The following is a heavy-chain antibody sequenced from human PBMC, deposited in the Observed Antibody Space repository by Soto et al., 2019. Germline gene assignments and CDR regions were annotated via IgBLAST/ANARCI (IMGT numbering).Heavy chain of an antibody. CDR3: AEGNTYYYDSSGYADACDI. CDR2: IIPIFGTA. CDR1: GGTFSSYA. D-gene: IGHD3-22*01. Sequence: SVKVSCKASGGTFSSYAISWVRQAPGQGLEWMGGIIPIFGTANYAQKFQGRVTITADKSTSTAYRELSSLRSEDTAVYYCAEGNTYYYDSSGYADACDIWGQGTMVTVSS. V-gene: IGHV1-69*06. J-gene: IGHJ3*02.